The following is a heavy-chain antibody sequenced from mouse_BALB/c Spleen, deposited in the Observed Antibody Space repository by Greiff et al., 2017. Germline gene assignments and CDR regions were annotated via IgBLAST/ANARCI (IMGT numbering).Heavy chain of an antibody. J-gene: IGHJ4*01. V-gene: IGHV5-17*02. D-gene: IGHD2-2*01. CDR3: ARSGGYDVDYYAMDY. CDR2: ISSGSSTI. CDR1: GFTFSSFG. Sequence: EVQRVESGGGLVQPGGSRKLSCAASGFTFSSFGMHWVRQAPEKGLEWVAYISSGSSTIYYADTVKGRFTISRDNPKNTLFLQMTSLRSEDTAMYYCARSGGYDVDYYAMDYWGQGTSVTVSS.